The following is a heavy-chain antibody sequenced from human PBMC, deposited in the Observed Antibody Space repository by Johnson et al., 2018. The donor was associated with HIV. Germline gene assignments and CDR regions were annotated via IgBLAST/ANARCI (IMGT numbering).Heavy chain of an antibody. J-gene: IGHJ3*02. CDR1: GFTFSSYA. D-gene: IGHD4-17*01. V-gene: IGHV3-30*02. Sequence: QMLLVESGGGLVQPGGSLRLSCAASGFTFSSYAMSWVLQAPGKGLEWVAFIRYDGSNKYYADSVKGRFTISRDNSKNTLYLQMNSLRAEDTAVYYCAKVGGRHDYGDYLGAFDIWGQGTMFTVSS. CDR3: AKVGGRHDYGDYLGAFDI. CDR2: IRYDGSNK.